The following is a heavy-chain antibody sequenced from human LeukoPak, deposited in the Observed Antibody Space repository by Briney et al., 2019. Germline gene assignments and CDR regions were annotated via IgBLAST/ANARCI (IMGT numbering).Heavy chain of an antibody. Sequence: SQTLSLTCTVSGGSISSGGYYWSWIRQHPGKGLEWIGYIYYSGSTYYNPSLKSRVTISVDTSKNQFSLKLSSVTAADTAVYYCARDNRPAGEFWSGYYRGAYYYYGMDVWGQGTTVTVSS. CDR2: IYYSGST. V-gene: IGHV4-31*03. CDR3: ARDNRPAGEFWSGYYRGAYYYYGMDV. D-gene: IGHD3-3*01. CDR1: GGSISSGGYY. J-gene: IGHJ6*02.